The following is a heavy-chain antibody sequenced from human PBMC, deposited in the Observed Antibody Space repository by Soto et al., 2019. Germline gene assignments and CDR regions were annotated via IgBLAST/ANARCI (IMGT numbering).Heavy chain of an antibody. Sequence: ASVKVSCKASGYTFTSYYMHWVRQAPEQGLEWMGIINPSGGSTSYAQKFQGRVTMTRDTSTSTVYMELSSLRSEVAVVYYCARSYYDISGSIYFDYWGQGTLVTVSS. V-gene: IGHV1-46*01. CDR3: ARSYYDISGSIYFDY. CDR1: GYTFTSYY. CDR2: INPSGGST. D-gene: IGHD3-22*01. J-gene: IGHJ4*02.